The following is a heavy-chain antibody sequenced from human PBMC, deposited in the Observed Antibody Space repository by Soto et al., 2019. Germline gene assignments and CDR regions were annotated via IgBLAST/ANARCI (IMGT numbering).Heavy chain of an antibody. CDR3: ARTTGSTSWGYYYYGMDV. D-gene: IGHD2-2*01. V-gene: IGHV5-51*01. J-gene: IGHJ6*02. CDR2: IYPGDSDT. CDR1: GYSFTSYW. Sequence: PGESLKISCKGSGYSFTSYWIGWVRQMPGKGMEWMGIIYPGDSDTRYSPSFQGQVTISADKSISTAYLQWSSLKASDTAMYYCARTTGSTSWGYYYYGMDVWGQGTTVTVSS.